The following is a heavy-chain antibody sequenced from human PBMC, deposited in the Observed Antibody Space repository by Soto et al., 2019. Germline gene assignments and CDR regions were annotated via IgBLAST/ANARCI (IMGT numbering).Heavy chain of an antibody. CDR3: ARVVGSSEHDY. V-gene: IGHV6-1*01. J-gene: IGHJ4*02. CDR1: GDSASSNSAA. D-gene: IGHD6-13*01. Sequence: PSQTLSLTCAISGDSASSNSAAWNWIRQSPSGGLEWLGRTYYRSKWYSHYAVSVKSRITIKPDTSKNQFSLQLNSVTPEDTAVYYCARVVGSSEHDYWGQGTLVTVSS. CDR2: TYYRSKWYS.